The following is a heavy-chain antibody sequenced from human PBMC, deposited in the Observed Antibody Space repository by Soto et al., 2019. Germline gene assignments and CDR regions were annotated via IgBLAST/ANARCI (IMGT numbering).Heavy chain of an antibody. D-gene: IGHD3-22*01. V-gene: IGHV3-23*01. CDR3: ARRDYFDSNGYYYSYSFDN. CDR1: GFTFRNYA. J-gene: IGHJ4*02. Sequence: GGSLRLSCAASGFTFRNYALSWVRQAPGKGLEWVSGISDNDGSTYYADSVKGRFTISRDNSKNTLYLQMNSLRAEDTAVYYCARRDYFDSNGYYYSYSFDNWGQGTQVTVSS. CDR2: ISDNDGST.